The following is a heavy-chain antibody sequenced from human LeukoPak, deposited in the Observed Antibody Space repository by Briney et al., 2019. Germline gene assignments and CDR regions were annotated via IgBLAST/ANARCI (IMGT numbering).Heavy chain of an antibody. D-gene: IGHD6-6*01. Sequence: PGGSLRLSCAASGFTFSSYGMHWVRQAPGKGLEWVAVIWYDGSNKYYADSVKGRFTISRDNSKNALYLQMNSLRAEDTAVYYCARDDRSSSRRGAFDIWGQATMVTVSS. V-gene: IGHV3-33*01. J-gene: IGHJ3*02. CDR2: IWYDGSNK. CDR1: GFTFSSYG. CDR3: ARDDRSSSRRGAFDI.